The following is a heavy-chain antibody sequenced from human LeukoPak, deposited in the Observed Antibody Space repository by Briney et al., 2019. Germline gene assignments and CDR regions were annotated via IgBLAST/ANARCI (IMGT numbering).Heavy chain of an antibody. CDR2: IKQDGSEK. CDR3: ARDSGAYYYMDV. J-gene: IGHJ6*03. Sequence: GGSLRLSCATSGFTFSNYWMSWVRQAPGKGLEWVANIKQDGSEKYYADSVKGRFTISRDNAKNSLYLQMNSLRAEDTAVYNCARDSGAYYYMDVWGKGTTVTVSS. V-gene: IGHV3-7*01. CDR1: GFTFSNYW.